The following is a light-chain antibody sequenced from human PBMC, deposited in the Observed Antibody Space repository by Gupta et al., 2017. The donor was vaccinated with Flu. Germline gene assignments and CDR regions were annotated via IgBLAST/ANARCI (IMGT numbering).Light chain of an antibody. V-gene: IGLV2-8*01. CDR1: SSDVGGYEY. CDR2: EVS. J-gene: IGLJ3*02. CDR3: SSYAGSDNLL. Sequence: SGAISCTGTSSDVGGYEYVSWYQHHPGKAPKLMIYEVSKRPSGVPDRFSGSKSGNTASLTVSGLQAEDEADYYCSSYAGSDNLLFGGGTKLTVL.